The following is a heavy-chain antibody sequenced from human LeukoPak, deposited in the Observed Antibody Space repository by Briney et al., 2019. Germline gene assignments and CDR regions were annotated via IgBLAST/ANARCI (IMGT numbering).Heavy chain of an antibody. J-gene: IGHJ5*02. D-gene: IGHD3-10*01. V-gene: IGHV3-74*01. CDR3: ARESGYHGSGFDP. CDR2: VNGDGSIA. Sequence: PGGTLRLSCAASGFTLSRYWVHWVRQAPGKGLVWVSRVNGDGSIANYADSVKGRFTISRDNAKNTLYLQMNSLRDEDTAVYYCARESGYHGSGFDPWGQGTLVTVSS. CDR1: GFTLSRYW.